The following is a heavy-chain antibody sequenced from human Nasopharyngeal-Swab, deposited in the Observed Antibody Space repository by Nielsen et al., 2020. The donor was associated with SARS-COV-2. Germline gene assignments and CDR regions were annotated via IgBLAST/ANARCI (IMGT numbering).Heavy chain of an antibody. J-gene: IGHJ4*02. CDR3: ARDPSGWGAYSGY. Sequence: ASVKVSCKASGYTFPNYGIFWVRQAPGQGLECMGWISPYNGNTNYAQTVQGRVTITTDTSTTTAYMELRSLRSDDTAVYYCARDPSGWGAYSGYWGQGTLVTVSS. CDR2: ISPYNGNT. D-gene: IGHD6-19*01. CDR1: GYTFPNYG. V-gene: IGHV1-18*01.